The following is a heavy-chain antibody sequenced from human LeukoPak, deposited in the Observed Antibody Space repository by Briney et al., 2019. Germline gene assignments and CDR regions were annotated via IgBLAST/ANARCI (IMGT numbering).Heavy chain of an antibody. CDR1: GFTFSSSG. Sequence: GGTLRLSCAASGFTFSSSGMHWVRQAPGKGLEWVTFIRYDGSNKYYADSVKGRFTISRDNSKNTLYLQMNSLKTEDTAVYYCATAHLPRTVTFDYWGQGTLVTVSS. CDR3: ATAHLPRTVTFDY. J-gene: IGHJ4*02. CDR2: IRYDGSNK. D-gene: IGHD2-2*01. V-gene: IGHV3-30*02.